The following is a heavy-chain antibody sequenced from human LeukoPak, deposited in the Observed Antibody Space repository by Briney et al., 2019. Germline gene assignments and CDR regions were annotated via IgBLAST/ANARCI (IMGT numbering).Heavy chain of an antibody. Sequence: GGSLRLSCAASGFTFSSYSMNWVRQAPGKGLEWVSSISSSSSYIYYAGSVKGRFTISRDNAKNSLYLQMNSLRAEDTAVYYCARDPDVEMATIDFDYWGQGTLVTVSS. D-gene: IGHD5-24*01. CDR3: ARDPDVEMATIDFDY. CDR2: ISSSSSYI. J-gene: IGHJ4*02. CDR1: GFTFSSYS. V-gene: IGHV3-21*01.